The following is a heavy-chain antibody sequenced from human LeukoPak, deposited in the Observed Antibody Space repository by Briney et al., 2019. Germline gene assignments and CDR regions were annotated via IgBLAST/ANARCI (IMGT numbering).Heavy chain of an antibody. CDR2: INHSGST. CDR1: GGSFSGYY. D-gene: IGHD3-16*01. J-gene: IGHJ6*03. V-gene: IGHV4-34*01. Sequence: SETLSLTCAVYGGSFSGYYWSWLRQPPGKGLEWIGEINHSGSTNYNPSLKSRVTISVDTSKNQFSLKLSSVTAADTAVYYCARRPLLRPYYYYYMDVWGKGTTVTISS. CDR3: ARRPLLRPYYYYYMDV.